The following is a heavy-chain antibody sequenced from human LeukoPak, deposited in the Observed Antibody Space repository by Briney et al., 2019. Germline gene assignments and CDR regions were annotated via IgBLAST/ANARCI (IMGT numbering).Heavy chain of an antibody. D-gene: IGHD1-26*01. V-gene: IGHV3-30-3*01. J-gene: IGHJ6*02. Sequence: GGSLRLSCEASGLTLSSYAMYWVRQAPGKGLEWLAVASYDGINKFYADSAEGRFSLSRHNSNNTLYLHMSSLRSEDTAVYYCARVLSGSHYYYGIDVWGQGTTVTVSS. CDR1: GLTLSSYA. CDR2: ASYDGINK. CDR3: ARVLSGSHYYYGIDV.